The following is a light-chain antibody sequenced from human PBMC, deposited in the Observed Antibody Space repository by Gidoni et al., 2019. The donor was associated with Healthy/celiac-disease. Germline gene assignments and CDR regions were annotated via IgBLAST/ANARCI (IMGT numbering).Light chain of an antibody. J-gene: IGKJ4*01. CDR3: QQRSNWPPALT. V-gene: IGKV3-11*01. Sequence: IVLTQSPATLSLSPGERATLSCRASQSVSSYLAWYQQKPGQAPRLLIYDASNRATGIPARFSGSGPGTDFTLTISSLEPEDFAVYYCQQRSNWPPALTFGGGTKVEIK. CDR2: DAS. CDR1: QSVSSY.